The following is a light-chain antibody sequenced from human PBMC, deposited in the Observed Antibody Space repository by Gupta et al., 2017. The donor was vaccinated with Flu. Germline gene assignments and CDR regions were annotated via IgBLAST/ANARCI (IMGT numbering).Light chain of an antibody. J-gene: IGLJ1*01. Sequence: QSAPTQPRSVSGSPGQSVTISCTGSSNDVGGSNRVSWYQQRQGKAPKLILYDVTERPSGVPDRGSGSKSGNTESITISGLQADDEADDDCYSPAGRVTGVFGTGTTVTVL. CDR1: SNDVGGSNR. CDR3: YSPAGRVTGV. CDR2: DVT. V-gene: IGLV2-11*01.